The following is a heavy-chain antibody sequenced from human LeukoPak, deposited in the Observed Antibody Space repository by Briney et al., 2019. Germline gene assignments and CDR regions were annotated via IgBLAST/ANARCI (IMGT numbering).Heavy chain of an antibody. J-gene: IGHJ3*02. CDR2: IRSKAYGGTT. CDR3: TSDDAFDI. CDR1: GFTFGDYA. V-gene: IGHV3-49*04. Sequence: QPGRSLRLSCTASGFTFGDYAMSWVRQAPGKGLEWVGFIRSKAYGGTTEYAASVKGRFTISRDDSKSIAYLQMNSLKTEDTAVYYCTSDDAFDIWGQVTMVTVSS.